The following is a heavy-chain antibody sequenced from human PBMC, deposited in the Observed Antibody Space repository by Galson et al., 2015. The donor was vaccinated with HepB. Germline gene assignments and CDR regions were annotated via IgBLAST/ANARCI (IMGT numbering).Heavy chain of an antibody. CDR1: GFTFSTYA. Sequence: SLRLSCAASGFTFSTYAMTWVRQAPGKGLEWVSTLSGSGSSTFYADSVKGRFTISRDNSKNTLYLQMNSLRAEDTAVYYCVKDHRLLLYAIWGQGTLVTVSS. CDR3: VKDHRLLLYAI. D-gene: IGHD2-8*01. CDR2: LSGSGSST. J-gene: IGHJ4*02. V-gene: IGHV3-23*01.